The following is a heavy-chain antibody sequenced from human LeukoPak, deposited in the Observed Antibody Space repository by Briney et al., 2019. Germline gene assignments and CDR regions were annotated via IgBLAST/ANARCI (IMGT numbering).Heavy chain of an antibody. J-gene: IGHJ5*02. D-gene: IGHD6-19*01. V-gene: IGHV1-18*01. CDR1: GYTFTSYG. CDR2: ICVYNGNT. CDR3: ARDLNTSGWAGGFDP. Sequence: ASVKVSCKASGYTFTSYGINWVRQAPGQGLEWMGWICVYNGNTNYAQKLQGRVTMTTDTSTSTAYMELRSLRSDDTAVYYCARDLNTSGWAGGFDPWGQGTLVTVSS.